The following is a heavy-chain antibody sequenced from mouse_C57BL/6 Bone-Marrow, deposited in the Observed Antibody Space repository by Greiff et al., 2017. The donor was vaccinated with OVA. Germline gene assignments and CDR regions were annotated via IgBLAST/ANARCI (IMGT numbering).Heavy chain of an antibody. Sequence: VQLQQSGAELVRPGASVTLSCKASGYTFTDYEMHWVKQTPVHGLEWIGAIDPETGGTAYNQKFKGKAILTADKSSSTAYMELRSLTSEDSAVYYCTRSYYGSSYLAWFAYWGQGTLVTVSA. V-gene: IGHV1-15*01. CDR3: TRSYYGSSYLAWFAY. D-gene: IGHD1-1*01. CDR1: GYTFTDYE. CDR2: IDPETGGT. J-gene: IGHJ3*01.